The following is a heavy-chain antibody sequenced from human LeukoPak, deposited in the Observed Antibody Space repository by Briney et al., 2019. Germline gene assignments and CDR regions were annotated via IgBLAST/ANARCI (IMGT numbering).Heavy chain of an antibody. CDR2: MYYRGTT. V-gene: IGHV4-39*02. Sequence: PSETLSLTCTVSGGSISSTGYYWGWVRQPPGKGLEWIGSMYYRGTTYHNAFLKSRVTISVDTSKNQFSLNLTSVIAADTAVYYCAREDVAGGSGSNYYYYGADVWGQGTTVTVSS. D-gene: IGHD3-10*01. CDR1: GGSISSTGYY. J-gene: IGHJ6*02. CDR3: AREDVAGGSGSNYYYYGADV.